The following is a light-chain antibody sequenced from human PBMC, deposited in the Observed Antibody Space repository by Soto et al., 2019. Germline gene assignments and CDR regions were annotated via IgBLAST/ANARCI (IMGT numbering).Light chain of an antibody. V-gene: IGLV2-23*01. CDR1: SSDVGSYNL. CDR2: DDS. J-gene: IGLJ1*01. CDR3: CSYAGGSPPYV. Sequence: QSALTQPASVSGSPGQSITISCTGTSSDVGSYNLVSWYQQHPGKAPKLMIYDDSSRPSGVSNRFSGSKSGNTASLTISGLQAEDEADYYCCSYAGGSPPYVFGTGTKLTVL.